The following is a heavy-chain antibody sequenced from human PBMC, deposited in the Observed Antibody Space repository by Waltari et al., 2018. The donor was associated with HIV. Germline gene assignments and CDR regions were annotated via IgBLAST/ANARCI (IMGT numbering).Heavy chain of an antibody. CDR3: ATHLADWNPIDY. V-gene: IGHV1-24*01. J-gene: IGHJ4*02. Sequence: QVQLVQSGAEVTRPGASVKVSCMVSGYALTELSMHWVRQAPGKGLEWMEVIYHEEIKKNYAQTFPGRVTITEDTSTNTAYMELSSLRPDDTAVYYCATHLADWNPIDYWDQGALVSVSS. CDR1: GYALTELS. CDR2: IYHEEIKK. D-gene: IGHD1-1*01.